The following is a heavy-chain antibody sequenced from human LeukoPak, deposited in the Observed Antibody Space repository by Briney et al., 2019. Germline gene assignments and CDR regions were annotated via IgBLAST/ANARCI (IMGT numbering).Heavy chain of an antibody. D-gene: IGHD3-10*01. J-gene: IGHJ4*02. Sequence: GGSLRLSCAASGFTFSNAWMSWVRQAPGKGLEWVGRIKSKTDGGTTDYAAPVKGRFTISRDDSKNTLCLQMNSLKTEDTAVYYCTTDFARGYYGSGSSPGGYWGQGTLVTVSS. CDR2: IKSKTDGGTT. V-gene: IGHV3-15*01. CDR3: TTDFARGYYGSGSSPGGY. CDR1: GFTFSNAW.